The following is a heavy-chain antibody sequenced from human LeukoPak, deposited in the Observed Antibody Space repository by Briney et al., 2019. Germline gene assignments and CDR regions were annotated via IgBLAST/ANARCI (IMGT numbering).Heavy chain of an antibody. D-gene: IGHD3-10*01. CDR1: GYTFTNYY. V-gene: IGHV1-2*02. CDR3: AFTYGSGSYYYYYYYGMDV. J-gene: IGHJ6*02. CDR2: INPNSGGT. Sequence: ASVKVSCKASGYTFTNYYIHWVRQAPGHGLEWMGWINPNSGGTNYAQKFQGRVTMTRDTSISTAYMELSRLRSDDTAVYYCAFTYGSGSYYYYYYYGMDVWGQGTTVTVSS.